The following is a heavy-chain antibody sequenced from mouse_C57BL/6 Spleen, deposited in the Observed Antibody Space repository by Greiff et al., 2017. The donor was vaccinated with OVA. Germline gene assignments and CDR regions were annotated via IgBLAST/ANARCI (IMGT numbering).Heavy chain of an antibody. J-gene: IGHJ2*01. CDR3: ARWGVTVYDY. CDR2: IDPSDSYT. D-gene: IGHD1-1*01. CDR1: GYTFTSYW. Sequence: QVQLQQPGAELVMPGASVKLSCKASGYTFTSYWMHWVKQRPGQGLEWIGEIDPSDSYTNYNQKFKGKSTLTVDKSSSTAYMQLSSLTSEDSAVYYCARWGVTVYDYWGQGTTLTVSS. V-gene: IGHV1-69*01.